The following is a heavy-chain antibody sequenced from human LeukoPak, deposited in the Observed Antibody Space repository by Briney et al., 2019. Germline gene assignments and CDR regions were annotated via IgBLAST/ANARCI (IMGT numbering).Heavy chain of an antibody. V-gene: IGHV3-48*01. J-gene: IGHJ4*02. CDR3: AREGLVHPNPLDY. CDR2: ISSSSSTI. Sequence: GGSLRLSCAASGFTFNSYSMNWVRQAPGKGLEWVSYISSSSSTIYYADSVKGRFTISRDNAKNSLYLQMNSLRAEDTAVYYCAREGLVHPNPLDYWGQGTLVTVSS. CDR1: GFTFNSYS. D-gene: IGHD1-14*01.